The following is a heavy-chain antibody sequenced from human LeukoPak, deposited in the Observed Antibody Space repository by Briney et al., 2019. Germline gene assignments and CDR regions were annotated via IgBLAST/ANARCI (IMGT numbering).Heavy chain of an antibody. CDR1: GFSFSSYA. CDR2: MSSSDDGR. CDR3: AKAPVTSCRGAFCYPFDY. Sequence: PGGSLRLSCATSGFSFSSYAMSWVRQAPGKGLEWVSAMSSSDDGRYYAASVRGRFTISRDTSRSTLYLQMNSLRAEDAAVHYCAKAPVTSCRGAFCYPFDYWGQGTLVTVSS. D-gene: IGHD2-15*01. J-gene: IGHJ4*02. V-gene: IGHV3-23*01.